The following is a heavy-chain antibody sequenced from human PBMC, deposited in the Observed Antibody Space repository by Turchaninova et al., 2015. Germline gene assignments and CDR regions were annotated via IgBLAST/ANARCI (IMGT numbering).Heavy chain of an antibody. Sequence: QLQLQESGPGLGKPSETLSLTCTVPGGSITSGDYSWAWIRQPPGKGLEWIGRLYYTGSASYNPSLKSRVTISVDRSKTQLSLLVTSVTAADTAVYYCARHYSAVTTSWYVGVWGRGTLVTVSS. D-gene: IGHD4-17*01. V-gene: IGHV4-39*01. CDR2: LYYTGSA. J-gene: IGHJ2*01. CDR1: GGSITSGDYS. CDR3: ARHYSAVTTSWYVGV.